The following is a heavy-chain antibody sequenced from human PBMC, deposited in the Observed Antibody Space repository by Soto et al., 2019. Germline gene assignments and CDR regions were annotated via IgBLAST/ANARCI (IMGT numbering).Heavy chain of an antibody. CDR3: AKYGCSSTSCQCDY. J-gene: IGHJ4*02. V-gene: IGHV3-23*01. D-gene: IGHD2-2*01. CDR2: ISGSGAYT. Sequence: EVQLLESGGGSVQPGGSLRLSCAASGFTFSSYAMTWVRQAPGKGLEWVSAISGSGAYTYYATSVKGRFTISRDNSKNTLYLQLNSLSAEDTAVYYCAKYGCSSTSCQCDYWGQGTRVTVSS. CDR1: GFTFSSYA.